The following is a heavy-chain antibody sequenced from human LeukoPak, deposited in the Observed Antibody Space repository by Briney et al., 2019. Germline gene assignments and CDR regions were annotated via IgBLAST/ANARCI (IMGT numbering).Heavy chain of an antibody. CDR2: IYYSGST. Sequence: SETLSLTCTVSGGSISSYYWGWIRQPPGKGLEWIGSIYYSGSTYYNPSLKSRVTISVDTSKNQFSLKLSSVTAADTAVYYCARHGVTTSWFDPWGQETLVTVSS. CDR3: ARHGVTTSWFDP. CDR1: GGSISSYY. V-gene: IGHV4-39*01. J-gene: IGHJ5*02. D-gene: IGHD4-11*01.